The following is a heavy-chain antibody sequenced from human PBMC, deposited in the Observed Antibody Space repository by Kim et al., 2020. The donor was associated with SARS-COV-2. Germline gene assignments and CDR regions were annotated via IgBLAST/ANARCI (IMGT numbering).Heavy chain of an antibody. CDR3: ARTGYCTSTSCYVGEIVDY. J-gene: IGHJ4*02. Sequence: GGSLRLSCAASGFTFSSYSMSWVRQAPGKGLEWVSSVDDRGVQTYYADSEKGRFTISRDNSYNTLYLQMSSLRAEDTAVYYCARTGYCTSTSCYVGEIVDYWGQGTLVTVSS. D-gene: IGHD2-2*01. CDR2: VDDRGVQT. CDR1: GFTFSSYS. V-gene: IGHV3-23*03.